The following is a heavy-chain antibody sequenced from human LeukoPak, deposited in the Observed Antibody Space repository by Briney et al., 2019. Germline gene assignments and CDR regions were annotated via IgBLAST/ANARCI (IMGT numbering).Heavy chain of an antibody. CDR3: AKKRSWSYYEYVDY. CDR1: GFTFSSYD. V-gene: IGHV3-48*03. D-gene: IGHD1-26*01. CDR2: ISSSGTTI. Sequence: PGGSLRLSCAASGFTFSSYDLNWVRLAPGKGLEWVSYISSSGTTIYYADSVKGRFTVSRYNAKRSLYLQMNSLRAEDTAVYYCAKKRSWSYYEYVDYWGQGTLVTVSS. J-gene: IGHJ4*02.